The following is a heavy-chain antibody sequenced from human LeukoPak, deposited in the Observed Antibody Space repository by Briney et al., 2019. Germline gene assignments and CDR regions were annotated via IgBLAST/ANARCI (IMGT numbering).Heavy chain of an antibody. V-gene: IGHV1-8*01. CDR1: GFTFTSYD. CDR3: ARAAHCSSTSCLSYDAFDI. J-gene: IGHJ3*02. CDR2: MNPNSGNT. Sequence: ASVKVSCKASGFTFTSYDINWVRQATGQGLEWMGWMNPNSGNTGYAQKFQGRVTMTRNTSISTAYMELSSLRSEDTAVYYCARAAHCSSTSCLSYDAFDIWGQGTMVTVSS. D-gene: IGHD2-2*01.